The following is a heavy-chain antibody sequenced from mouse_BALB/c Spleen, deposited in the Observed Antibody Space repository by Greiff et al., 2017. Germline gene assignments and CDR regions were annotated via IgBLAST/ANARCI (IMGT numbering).Heavy chain of an antibody. D-gene: IGHD1-1*01. CDR3: ARGSYYGSSDAMDY. V-gene: IGHV5-6-5*01. CDR2: ISSGGST. Sequence: EVQRVESGGGLVKPGGSLKLSCAASGFTFSSYAMSWVRQTPEKRLEWVASISSGGSTYYPDSVKGRFTISRDNARNILYLQMSSLRSEDTAMYYCARGSYYGSSDAMDYWGQGTSVTVSS. CDR1: GFTFSSYA. J-gene: IGHJ4*01.